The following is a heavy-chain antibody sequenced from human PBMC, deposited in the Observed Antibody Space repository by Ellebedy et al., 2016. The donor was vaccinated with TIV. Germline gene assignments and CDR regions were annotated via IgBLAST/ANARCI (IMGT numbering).Heavy chain of an antibody. CDR3: ARGPVLRYFDWSSPL. CDR2: INPNSGGT. J-gene: IGHJ4*02. D-gene: IGHD3-9*01. Sequence: ASVKVSCKASGYTFTGYYMHWVRQAPGQGLEWMGWINPNSGGTNYAQKFQGRVTMTRDTSISTAYMELSRLRSDDTAVYYCARGPVLRYFDWSSPLWGQGTLVTVSS. V-gene: IGHV1-2*02. CDR1: GYTFTGYY.